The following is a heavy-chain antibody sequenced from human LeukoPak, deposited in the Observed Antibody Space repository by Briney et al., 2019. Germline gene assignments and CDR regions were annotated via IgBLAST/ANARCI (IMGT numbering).Heavy chain of an antibody. D-gene: IGHD2-15*01. CDR1: GGSITSSNW. Sequence: SETLSLTCAVSGGSITSSNWWNWVRQPPGQGLEWIGEIYHTGSTNYNPSLKGRVTISVDKSKNHFSLSLTSVTAADTAVYFCARVGPSVVEALDFWGQGTLVTVSS. CDR3: ARVGPSVVEALDF. J-gene: IGHJ3*01. CDR2: IYHTGST. V-gene: IGHV4-4*02.